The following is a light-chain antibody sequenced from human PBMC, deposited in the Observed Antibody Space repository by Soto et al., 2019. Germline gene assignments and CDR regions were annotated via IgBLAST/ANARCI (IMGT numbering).Light chain of an antibody. CDR1: QSVTDTY. V-gene: IGKV3-20*01. Sequence: DIGLTQSPGTLSLSVGERAALSCRASQSVTDTYLAWYQQKPGQAPRLIIYGTSIKATGISDRFTGSGSGTDFTLTISRLAPEDFAVYYCQQYGSSPVTFGGGTRVEI. CDR2: GTS. J-gene: IGKJ4*01. CDR3: QQYGSSPVT.